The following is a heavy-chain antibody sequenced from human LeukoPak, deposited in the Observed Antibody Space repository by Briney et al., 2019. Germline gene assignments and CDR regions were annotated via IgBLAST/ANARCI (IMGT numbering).Heavy chain of an antibody. CDR2: ISSSGSTI. D-gene: IGHD3-10*02. CDR1: GFTFSSYE. J-gene: IGHJ6*04. CDR3: AEVGITMIGGV. Sequence: GSLRLSCAASGFTFSSYEMNWVRQAPGKGLEWVSYISSSGSTIYYADSVKGRFTISRDNAKNSLYLQMNSLRAEDTAVYYCAEVGITMIGGVWGKGTTVTISS. V-gene: IGHV3-48*03.